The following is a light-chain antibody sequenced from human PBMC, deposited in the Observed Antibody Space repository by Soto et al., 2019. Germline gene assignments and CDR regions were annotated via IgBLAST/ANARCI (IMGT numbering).Light chain of an antibody. V-gene: IGLV6-57*04. CDR3: QSYESGTWV. J-gene: IGLJ3*02. Sequence: NFMLTQSHSLSESPGKTVTISCTRSSGSIDSHHVQWYQQRPGSAPITLIYQSNQRPSGVSDRFSASIDSSSNSASLTISGLKTEDEADYYCQSYESGTWVFGGGTKLTVL. CDR2: QSN. CDR1: SGSIDSHH.